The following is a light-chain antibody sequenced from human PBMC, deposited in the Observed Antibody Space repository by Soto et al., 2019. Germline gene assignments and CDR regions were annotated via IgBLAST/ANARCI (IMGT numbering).Light chain of an antibody. V-gene: IGLV2-14*01. CDR3: SSYTSSSTLV. Sequence: QSALTHPASVSGSPGQSITISCTGTSSDVGGYNYVSWYQQHPGKAPKLMIYEVSNRPSGVSNRFSGSKSGNTASLTISGLPAEDESDYYCSSYTSSSTLVFGGGTKLTVL. CDR1: SSDVGGYNY. CDR2: EVS. J-gene: IGLJ2*01.